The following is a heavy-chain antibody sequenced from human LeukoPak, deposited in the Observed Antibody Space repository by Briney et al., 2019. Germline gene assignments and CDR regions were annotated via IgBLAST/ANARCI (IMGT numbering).Heavy chain of an antibody. J-gene: IGHJ5*01. V-gene: IGHV4-59*11. CDR2: IHYSGST. CDR3: ARLVWLGESPGSWFDS. Sequence: SETLSLTSSVSGGSITSHFWRWIRQPPGKGLEWIGDIHYSGSTNYNPSLKSRVTISPDTSKNQLFLKLNSVTAADTAVYYCARLVWLGESPGSWFDSWGQGTLVTVSS. CDR1: GGSITSHF. D-gene: IGHD3-10*01.